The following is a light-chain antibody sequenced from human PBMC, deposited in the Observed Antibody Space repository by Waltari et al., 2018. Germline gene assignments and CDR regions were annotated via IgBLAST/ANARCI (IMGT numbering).Light chain of an antibody. CDR2: DAS. J-gene: IGKJ1*01. CDR3: QKYERLPAT. V-gene: IGKV3-20*01. Sequence: DIVLTQSPGTLSLSPGETATLSCRARQSVSRALVWYQQKPGQAPRRLIYDASRRSPGNPDWLSRSGSGTDFSLTISRLEPEDFAVYYCQKYERLPATFGQGTNVEIK. CDR1: QSVSRA.